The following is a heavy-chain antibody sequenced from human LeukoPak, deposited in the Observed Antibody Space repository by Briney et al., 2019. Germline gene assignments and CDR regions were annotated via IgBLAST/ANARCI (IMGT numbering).Heavy chain of an antibody. CDR2: IKQDGSEK. J-gene: IGHJ4*02. CDR3: ARDYRYFDWSNGELDY. Sequence: GGSLRLSCAASGFTFSSYWMTWVRQAPGKGLEWVANIKQDGSEKYYVDSVKGRFTISRDNAKNSLYLQMNSLRAEDAAVYYCARDYRYFDWSNGELDYWGQGTLVTVSS. CDR1: GFTFSSYW. D-gene: IGHD3-9*01. V-gene: IGHV3-7*03.